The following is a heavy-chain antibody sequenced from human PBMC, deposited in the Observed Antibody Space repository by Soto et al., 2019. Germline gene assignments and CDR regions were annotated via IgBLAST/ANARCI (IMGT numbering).Heavy chain of an antibody. J-gene: IGHJ5*02. CDR3: ARGPIAARPSWFDP. Sequence: SETLSLTCAVYGGSFSGYYWSWIRQPPGKGLEWIGEINHSGSTNYNPSLKSRVTISVDTSKNQFSLKLSSVTAADTAVYYCARGPIAARPSWFDPWGQGTLVTVSS. V-gene: IGHV4-34*01. CDR2: INHSGST. D-gene: IGHD6-6*01. CDR1: GGSFSGYY.